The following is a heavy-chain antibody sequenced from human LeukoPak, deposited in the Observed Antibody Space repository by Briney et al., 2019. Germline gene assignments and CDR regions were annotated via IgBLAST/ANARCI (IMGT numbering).Heavy chain of an antibody. CDR2: IYYSGST. D-gene: IGHD6-13*01. V-gene: IGHV4-39*07. J-gene: IGHJ6*02. CDR1: GGSISTYY. Sequence: SETLSLTCTVSGGSISTYYWGWIRQPPGKGLEWIGSIYYSGSTYYNPSPKSRVTISVDTSKNQFSLKLSSVTAADTAVYYCARVASSSWYPNYGMGVWGQGTTVTVSS. CDR3: ARVASSSWYPNYGMGV.